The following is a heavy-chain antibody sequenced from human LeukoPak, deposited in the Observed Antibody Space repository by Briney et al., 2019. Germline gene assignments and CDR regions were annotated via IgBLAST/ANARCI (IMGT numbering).Heavy chain of an antibody. CDR2: INPNSGGT. CDR3: AREETVVVPAAINNWFDP. V-gene: IGHV1-2*02. Sequence: ASVKVSCKASGYTFTGYYMHWVRQAPGQGLAWMGWINPNSGGTNYAQKFQGRVTMTRDTSISTAYMELSRLRSDDTAVYYCAREETVVVPAAINNWFDPWGQGTLVTVSS. D-gene: IGHD2-2*01. J-gene: IGHJ5*02. CDR1: GYTFTGYY.